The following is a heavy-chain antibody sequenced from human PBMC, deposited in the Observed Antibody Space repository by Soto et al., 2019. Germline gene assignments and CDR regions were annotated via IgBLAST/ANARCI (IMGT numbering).Heavy chain of an antibody. CDR2: ISSGSGTT. Sequence: EVQLLESGGGLVPPGVSLRLSCAVSGFTFSSYSMNWVRQAPVKGLEWVSYISSGSGTTYYAESVKGRFSISRDNATNSLSLQMNRLRVEDTAVYYCAKIGTYPRMDVWGKGTTVTVSS. D-gene: IGHD3-10*01. V-gene: IGHV3-48*01. J-gene: IGHJ6*04. CDR1: GFTFSSYS. CDR3: AKIGTYPRMDV.